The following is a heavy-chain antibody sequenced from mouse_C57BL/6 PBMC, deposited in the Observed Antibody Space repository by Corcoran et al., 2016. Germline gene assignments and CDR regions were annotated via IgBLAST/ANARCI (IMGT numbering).Heavy chain of an antibody. CDR1: GYTFTDYY. Sequence: EVQLQQSGPELVKPGASVKISCKASGYTFTDYYMNWVKQSHGKSLEWIGDINPNNGGTSYNQKFKGKATLTVDKSSSTAYMELRSLTSEDSAVYYCARAHDDGSPYAMDYWGQGTSVTVSS. CDR3: ARAHDDGSPYAMDY. J-gene: IGHJ4*01. V-gene: IGHV1-26*01. D-gene: IGHD1-1*01. CDR2: INPNNGGT.